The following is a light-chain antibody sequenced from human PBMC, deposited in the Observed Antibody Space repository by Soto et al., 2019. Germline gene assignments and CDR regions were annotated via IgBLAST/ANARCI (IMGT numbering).Light chain of an antibody. CDR3: NSYDGSLTV. CDR2: GND. V-gene: IGLV1-40*01. Sequence: QSVLTQPPSVSGAPGQWVTISCTGSSSNIGAGYDVHWYQQLPGAAPKLIIFGNDNRPSGVPDRFSGSRSGSSGSLAIKGLQVEDEGDYYCNSYDGSLTVFGGGTKLTVL. J-gene: IGLJ2*01. CDR1: SSNIGAGYD.